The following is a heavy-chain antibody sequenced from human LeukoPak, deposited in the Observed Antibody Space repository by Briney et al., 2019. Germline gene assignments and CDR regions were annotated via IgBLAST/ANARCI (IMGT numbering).Heavy chain of an antibody. CDR3: ARDLHRSPYSGYVGC. Sequence: GGSLRLSCAASGFIFSSYSMNWVRQAPGKGLEWVSYISSSGSTIHYADPVKGRFTISRYSAKKSLYLQMNSLRVEDTAVYYCARDLHRSPYSGYVGCWGQGTLVTVS. J-gene: IGHJ4*02. CDR1: GFIFSSYS. V-gene: IGHV3-48*01. CDR2: ISSSGSTI. D-gene: IGHD5-12*01.